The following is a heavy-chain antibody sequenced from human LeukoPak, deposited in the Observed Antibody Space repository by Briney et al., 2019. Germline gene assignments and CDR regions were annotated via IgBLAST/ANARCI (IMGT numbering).Heavy chain of an antibody. CDR2: IKEDGSEK. CDR1: GFSFSTYS. D-gene: IGHD6-13*01. CDR3: ARGGYSSSWYWIY. V-gene: IGHV3-7*01. J-gene: IGHJ4*02. Sequence: GGSLRLSCAASGFSFSTYSMNWVRQAPGKGVEGVADIKEDGSEKYYVDSVKGRFTISRDNTKNSLYLQMNSLRDDDSAVYYCARGGYSSSWYWIYWGQGTLVTVSS.